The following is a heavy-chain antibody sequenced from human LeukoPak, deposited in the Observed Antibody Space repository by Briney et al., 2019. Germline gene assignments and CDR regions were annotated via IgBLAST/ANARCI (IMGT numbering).Heavy chain of an antibody. CDR1: GDSVSSNRAA. CDR3: ARDQTGDLQFDY. V-gene: IGHV6-1*01. Sequence: QTLSLTCAISGDSVSSNRAAWHWIRQSPSRGLEWLGRTYYRSKWYNNYAVSVKSRITINPDTSKNQFSLQLNSVTPEDTAVYFCARDQTGDLQFDYWGQGTLVTVSS. J-gene: IGHJ4*02. D-gene: IGHD3-16*01. CDR2: TYYRSKWYN.